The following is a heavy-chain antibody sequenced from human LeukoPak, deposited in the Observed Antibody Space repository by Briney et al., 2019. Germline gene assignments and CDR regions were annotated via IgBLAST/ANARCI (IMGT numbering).Heavy chain of an antibody. CDR1: GGSISSGGYS. CDR3: ARVAAAGYYGMDV. J-gene: IGHJ6*04. CDR2: IYHSGST. Sequence: SETLSLTCAVSGGSISSGGYSWRWIRQPPGTGLEWIGYIYHSGSTYYNPSLKSRVTISVDSSKNQFSLKLSSVTAADTAVYYCARVAAAGYYGMDVWGKGTTVTVSS. D-gene: IGHD6-13*01. V-gene: IGHV4-30-2*01.